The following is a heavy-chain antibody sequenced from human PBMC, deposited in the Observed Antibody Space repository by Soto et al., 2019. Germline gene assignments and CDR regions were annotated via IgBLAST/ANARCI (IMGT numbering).Heavy chain of an antibody. D-gene: IGHD6-19*01. Sequence: DVQVVETGGGLIQPGGSLRLSCAASGFTVSSHYLTWVRQAPGMGLEWVSVIYIGGTTYYTDTVKGRFTISRDTSKNTLYLQMNSLRAEDTAVYYCAGGPSAWAHFDYWGQGTLVTVSS. CDR3: AGGPSAWAHFDY. J-gene: IGHJ4*02. CDR2: IYIGGTT. V-gene: IGHV3-53*02. CDR1: GFTVSSHY.